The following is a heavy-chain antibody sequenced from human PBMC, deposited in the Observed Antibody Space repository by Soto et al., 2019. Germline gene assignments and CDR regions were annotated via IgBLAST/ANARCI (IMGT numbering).Heavy chain of an antibody. D-gene: IGHD3-3*01. CDR2: INPSGGST. Sequence: ASVNVSCKASGYTFTSYYIHWVRQAPGQGLECMGIINPSGGSTSYAQKFQGRVTMTRDTSTSTVYMELSSLRSEDTAVYYCARDLGKGYDFWSGYPHYGMDVWGQGTTVTVSS. CDR3: ARDLGKGYDFWSGYPHYGMDV. J-gene: IGHJ6*02. CDR1: GYTFTSYY. V-gene: IGHV1-46*01.